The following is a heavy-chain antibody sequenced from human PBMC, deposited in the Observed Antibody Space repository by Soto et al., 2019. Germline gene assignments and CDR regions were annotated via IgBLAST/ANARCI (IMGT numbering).Heavy chain of an antibody. V-gene: IGHV4-59*01. CDR2: IYYSGST. Sequence: QVQLQESGPGLVKPSETLSLTCTVSGGSISSYYWSWIRQPPGKGLEWIGYIYYSGSTNYNPSLKSRVNISVDTSKNQFSLKLSSVTAADTAVYYCARDRKRLNWFDPWGQGTLVTVSS. CDR3: ARDRKRLNWFDP. CDR1: GGSISSYY. J-gene: IGHJ5*02.